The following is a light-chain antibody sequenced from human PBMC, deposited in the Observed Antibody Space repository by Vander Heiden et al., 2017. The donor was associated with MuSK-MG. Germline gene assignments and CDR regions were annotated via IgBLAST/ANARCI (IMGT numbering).Light chain of an antibody. J-gene: IGLJ2*01. CDR1: TSNIGADYD. CDR2: RNN. CDR3: QSYDSTLTGLL. V-gene: IGLV1-40*01. Sequence: QSVLSQPPSVSAAPGQRLTTSCTGTTSNIGADYDVHWYQQPPGAAPRLLIYRNNNRPSGVPDRFSASKSGASASLAITGLQAEDEADYYCQSYDSTLTGLLFGGGTRLTVL.